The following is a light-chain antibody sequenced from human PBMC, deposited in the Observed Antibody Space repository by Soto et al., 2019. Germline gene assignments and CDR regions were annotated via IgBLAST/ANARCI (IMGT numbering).Light chain of an antibody. J-gene: IGKJ1*01. CDR2: KAS. V-gene: IGKV1-5*03. CDR1: QSISSW. Sequence: DIQMTQSPSTLSASVGDRVTITCRASQSISSWLAWYQQKPGKAPKLLIYKASSLESGVPSRFSGSGSGTEFTLTISSLQYDDFATYYCQQYNSYPGTFGQGTKVEIK. CDR3: QQYNSYPGT.